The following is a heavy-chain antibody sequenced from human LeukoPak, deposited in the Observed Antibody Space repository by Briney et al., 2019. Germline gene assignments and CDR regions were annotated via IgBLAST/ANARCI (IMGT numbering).Heavy chain of an antibody. CDR2: IYSGGST. J-gene: IGHJ4*02. CDR1: GFIVSSNY. Sequence: GGSLRLSCAASGFIVSSNYMSWVRQAPGKGLEWVSIIYSGGSTYYADSVKGRFTISRDNSKNTLYLQMNSLRAEDTAVYYCARASYCSGGICYYYYWGQGTLVTVSS. D-gene: IGHD2-15*01. V-gene: IGHV3-53*01. CDR3: ARASYCSGGICYYYY.